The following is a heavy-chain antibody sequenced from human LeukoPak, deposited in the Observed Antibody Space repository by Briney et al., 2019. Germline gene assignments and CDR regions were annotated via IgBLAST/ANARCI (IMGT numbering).Heavy chain of an antibody. CDR2: IGWNSART. CDR1: ESTFHHA. Sequence: PGGSLRLSCTASESTFHHAMHWVRQTPGKGLQWVSGIGWNSARTGYADSVRGRFTISRDNAKNSLYLQMNSLRAEDTALYYCGKDISAGGMDVWGQGTTVTVSS. CDR3: GKDISAGGMDV. V-gene: IGHV3-9*01. D-gene: IGHD3-10*01. J-gene: IGHJ6*02.